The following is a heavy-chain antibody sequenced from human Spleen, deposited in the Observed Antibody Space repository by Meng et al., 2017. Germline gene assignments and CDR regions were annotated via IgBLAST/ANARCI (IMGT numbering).Heavy chain of an antibody. D-gene: IGHD3-22*01. CDR2: IIPIFGTA. V-gene: IGHV1-69*01. J-gene: IGHJ3*02. CDR3: ARSSSPITMIVVVIHDAFDI. CDR1: GGTFSSYA. Sequence: GAGGNKPGSSVKGFCKASGGTFSSYAISWVRQAPGQGLEWMGGIIPIFGTANYAQKFQGRVTITADESTSTAYMELSSLRSEDTAVYYCARSSSPITMIVVVIHDAFDIWGQGTMVTVS.